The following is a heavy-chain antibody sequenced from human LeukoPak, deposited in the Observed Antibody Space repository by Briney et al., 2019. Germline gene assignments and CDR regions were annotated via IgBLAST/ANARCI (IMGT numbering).Heavy chain of an antibody. J-gene: IGHJ6*02. CDR1: GFTFSSYA. D-gene: IGHD6-25*01. CDR2: ISYDGSNK. CDR3: AKYVPAAATTYNYGLDV. Sequence: GGSLRLSCAASGFTFSSYAMHWVRQAPGKGLEWVAVISYDGSNKYYADSVKGRFTISRDDSKNTVYLQMSDLRADDTAVFYCAKYVPAAATTYNYGLDVWGQGTTVTVSS. V-gene: IGHV3-30-3*02.